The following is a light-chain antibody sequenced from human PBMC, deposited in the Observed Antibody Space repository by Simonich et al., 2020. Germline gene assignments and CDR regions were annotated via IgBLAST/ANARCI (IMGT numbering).Light chain of an antibody. Sequence: QSALTQPRSVSGSPGQSVTISCTGTSSDVGGYNYVSWYQQHPGKAPKLIIYDLSKRPSGVPDRFSGSKSGNTASLTISGLQAEDEADYYCCSYAGSYTLVFGGGTKLTVL. J-gene: IGLJ2*01. CDR2: DLS. CDR3: CSYAGSYTLV. V-gene: IGLV2-11*01. CDR1: SSDVGGYNY.